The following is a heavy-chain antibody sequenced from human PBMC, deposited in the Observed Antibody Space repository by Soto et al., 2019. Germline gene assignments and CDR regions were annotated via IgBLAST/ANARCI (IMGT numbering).Heavy chain of an antibody. CDR3: AREPQGYCSSTSCPSRAYGMDV. CDR1: GFTFNNAW. D-gene: IGHD2-2*01. CDR2: IKSKIDGGTT. J-gene: IGHJ6*02. V-gene: IGHV3-15*01. Sequence: EVQLVESGGGLVKPGGSLRLSCAGSGFTFNNAWMTWVRQAPGKGLEWVGRIKSKIDGGTTDYAAPVKGRFTISRDDSKDTLYLQMNGLRAEDTAVYYCAREPQGYCSSTSCPSRAYGMDVWGQGTTVTVSS.